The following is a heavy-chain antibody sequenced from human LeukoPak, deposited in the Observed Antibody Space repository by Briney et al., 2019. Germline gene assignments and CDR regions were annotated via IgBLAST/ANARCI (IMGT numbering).Heavy chain of an antibody. CDR2: SNPSGGST. V-gene: IGHV1-46*01. J-gene: IGHJ6*03. Sequence: APVKVSCKASGHTFTSYYMQWVRQAPGQGLECWGISNPSGGSTDYAQKFQGRVTMTRDTSTSTVYMELSSLRSEDTAVYYCARVRVPAAMFYYYMDVWGKGTTVTVSS. D-gene: IGHD2-2*01. CDR1: GHTFTSYY. CDR3: ARVRVPAAMFYYYMDV.